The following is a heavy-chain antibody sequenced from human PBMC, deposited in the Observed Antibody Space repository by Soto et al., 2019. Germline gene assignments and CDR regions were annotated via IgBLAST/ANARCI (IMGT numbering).Heavy chain of an antibody. CDR2: IWYDGSNK. D-gene: IGHD6-19*01. CDR1: GFTFSSYG. Sequence: GGSLRLSCAASGFTFSSYGMHWVRQAPGKGLGWVAVIWYDGSNKYYADSVKGRFTISRDNSKNTLYLQMNSLRAEDTAVYYCAGYSSGWGFDYWGQGTLVTVSS. J-gene: IGHJ4*02. CDR3: AGYSSGWGFDY. V-gene: IGHV3-33*01.